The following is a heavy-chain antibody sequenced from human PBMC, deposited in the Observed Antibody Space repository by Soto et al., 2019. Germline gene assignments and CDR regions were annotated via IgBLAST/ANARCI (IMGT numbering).Heavy chain of an antibody. Sequence: QEQLVQSGAEVKKSGSSVKVSCKDTGGLFSSYAVSWVRQAPGQGLEWMGGIIPVFGTTYYAQRFEGRVTITADESTNTAYMELSNPRTEDTAIYYCARGGSGYIWFNEFWGQGTLVAVSS. CDR1: GGLFSSYA. CDR2: IIPVFGTT. J-gene: IGHJ4*02. CDR3: ARGGSGYIWFNEF. D-gene: IGHD3-22*01. V-gene: IGHV1-69*01.